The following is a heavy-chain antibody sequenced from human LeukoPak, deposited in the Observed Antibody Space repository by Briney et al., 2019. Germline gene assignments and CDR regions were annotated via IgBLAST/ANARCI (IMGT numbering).Heavy chain of an antibody. V-gene: IGHV3-7*01. J-gene: IGHJ4*02. Sequence: QPGGSLRLSCAASGFTFGSYWMSWVRQAPGKGLEWVANIKQDGSEKYYVDSVKGRFTISRDNAKNSLYLQMNSLRAEDTAVYYCARGSYDFWSGYFGYWGQGTLVTVSS. CDR2: IKQDGSEK. CDR3: ARGSYDFWSGYFGY. CDR1: GFTFGSYW. D-gene: IGHD3-3*01.